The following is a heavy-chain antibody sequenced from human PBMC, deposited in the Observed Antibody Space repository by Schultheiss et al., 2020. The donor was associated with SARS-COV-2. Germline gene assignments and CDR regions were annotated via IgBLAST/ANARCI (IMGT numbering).Heavy chain of an antibody. D-gene: IGHD6-6*01. Sequence: SVKVSCKASGGTFSSYAISWVRQAPGQGLEWMGGIIPIFGTANYAQKFQGRVTITADESTSTAYMELSSLRSEDTAVYYCARQVLIAARPVFVYWGQGTLVTVSS. CDR2: IIPIFGTA. J-gene: IGHJ4*02. CDR1: GGTFSSYA. V-gene: IGHV1-69*13. CDR3: ARQVLIAARPVFVY.